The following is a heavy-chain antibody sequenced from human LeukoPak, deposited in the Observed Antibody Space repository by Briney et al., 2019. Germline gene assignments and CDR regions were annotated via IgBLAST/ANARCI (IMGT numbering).Heavy chain of an antibody. D-gene: IGHD3-10*01. CDR1: GFTFSSYG. V-gene: IGHV3-30*18. J-gene: IGHJ4*02. CDR3: AKTTMVRGADYFDY. Sequence: GGSLRLSCAASGFTFSSYGMHWVRQAPGKWLEWVAVISYDGSNKYYADSVKGRFTISRDNSKNTLYLQMNSLRAEDTAVYYCAKTTMVRGADYFDYWGQGTLVTVSS. CDR2: ISYDGSNK.